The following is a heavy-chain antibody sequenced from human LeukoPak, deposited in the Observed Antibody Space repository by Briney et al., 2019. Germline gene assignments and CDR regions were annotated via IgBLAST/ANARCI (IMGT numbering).Heavy chain of an antibody. CDR2: IIPIFGTA. Sequence: SVKVSCKASGGTFSSYAISWVRQAPGQGLEWMGRIIPIFGTANYAQKFQGRVTITTDESTSTAYMELSSLRSEDTAVYYCARIRSGYCSGGSCYSDYWGQGTLVTVSS. V-gene: IGHV1-69*05. D-gene: IGHD2-15*01. CDR1: GGTFSSYA. J-gene: IGHJ4*02. CDR3: ARIRSGYCSGGSCYSDY.